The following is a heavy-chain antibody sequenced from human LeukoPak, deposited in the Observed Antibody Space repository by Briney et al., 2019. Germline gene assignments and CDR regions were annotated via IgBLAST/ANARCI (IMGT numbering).Heavy chain of an antibody. CDR2: INSDGSST. J-gene: IGHJ6*02. CDR1: GFTFSSYW. Sequence: GGSLRLSCAASGFTFSSYWMHWVRQAPGKGLVWVSRINSDGSSTSYADSVKGRFTISRDNAKNTLYLQMNSLRAEDTAVYYCAKDPYSSGWYWSGMDVWGQGTTVTVSS. D-gene: IGHD6-19*01. CDR3: AKDPYSSGWYWSGMDV. V-gene: IGHV3-74*01.